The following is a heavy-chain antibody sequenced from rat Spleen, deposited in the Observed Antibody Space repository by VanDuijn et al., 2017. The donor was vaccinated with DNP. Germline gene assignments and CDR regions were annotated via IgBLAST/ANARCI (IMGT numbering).Heavy chain of an antibody. V-gene: IGHV4-2*01. CDR2: INKDSSTI. J-gene: IGHJ4*01. CDR3: ASHGVMDA. Sequence: EVKLVESGGGLVQPGKSLKLSCAASGFNFNDNWMGWVRQAPGKGLERIGEINKDSSTINYSPSLKDKFSISRDNAKSTLYLQMDSLRSEETATYYCASHGVMDAWGQGASVTVSS. CDR1: GFNFNDNW.